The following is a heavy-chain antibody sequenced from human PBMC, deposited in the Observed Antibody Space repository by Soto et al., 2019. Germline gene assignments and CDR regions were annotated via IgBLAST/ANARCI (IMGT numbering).Heavy chain of an antibody. CDR3: AKVRSSCWYKNGMDV. D-gene: IGHD6-19*01. J-gene: IGHJ6*02. Sequence: GGSLRLSCAASGFTFDDYAMHWVRQAPGKGLEWVSGISWNSGSIGYADSVKGRFTISRDNAKNSLYLQMNSLRAEDSALYYCAKVRSSCWYKNGMDVWGQGTTVTVSS. CDR1: GFTFDDYA. V-gene: IGHV3-9*01. CDR2: ISWNSGSI.